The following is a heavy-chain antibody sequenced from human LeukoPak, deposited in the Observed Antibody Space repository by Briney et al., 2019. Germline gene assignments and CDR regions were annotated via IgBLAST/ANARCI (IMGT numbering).Heavy chain of an antibody. CDR1: GDSISSGSFY. J-gene: IGHJ3*02. Sequence: SETLSLTCIVSGDSISSGSFYWGWIRQPPGQGLEWIGSIDYSGSSYYNPSLQSRVTISVDTSKNQFSLKLSSVTAADTAVYYCARDQWELHGAGAFDIWGQGTMVTVSS. D-gene: IGHD1-26*01. CDR2: IDYSGSS. CDR3: ARDQWELHGAGAFDI. V-gene: IGHV4-39*07.